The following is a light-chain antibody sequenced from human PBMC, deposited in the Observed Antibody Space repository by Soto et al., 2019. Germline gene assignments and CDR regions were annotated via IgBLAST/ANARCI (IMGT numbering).Light chain of an antibody. CDR1: QDINNY. CDR3: QQYDDLAYT. J-gene: IGKJ2*01. CDR2: DAS. V-gene: IGKV1-33*01. Sequence: DIQMTQSPSSLSASVGDRVTIACQANQDINNYLSWFQQKPGKAPKLLIFDASQLEAGVPSRFSGGGSGTDFPLTISSRQPEDIATYFCQQYDDLAYTFGQGTKLEIK.